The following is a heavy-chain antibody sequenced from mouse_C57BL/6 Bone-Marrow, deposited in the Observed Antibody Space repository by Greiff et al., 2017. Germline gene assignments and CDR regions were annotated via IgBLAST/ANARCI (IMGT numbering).Heavy chain of an antibody. D-gene: IGHD1-1*01. V-gene: IGHV1-26*01. CDR1: GYTFTDYY. Sequence: EVQLQQSGPELVKPGASVKISCKASGYTFTDYYMNWVKQSPGKSLEWIGDINPNNGGTSYNQKFKGKATLTVDKSSSTAYMELRSLTSEDAAVYCCASGDWNYYGSSHWCIDVWGTGTTVTVSS. CDR2: INPNNGGT. CDR3: ASGDWNYYGSSHWCIDV. J-gene: IGHJ1*03.